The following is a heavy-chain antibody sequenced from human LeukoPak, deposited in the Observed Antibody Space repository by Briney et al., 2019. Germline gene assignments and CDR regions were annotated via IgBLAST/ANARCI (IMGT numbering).Heavy chain of an antibody. D-gene: IGHD3-3*01. V-gene: IGHV3-23*01. CDR2: ISGSGGST. CDR3: AKDREFGVVILLFDP. CDR1: GFTFSSYA. Sequence: SGGSLRLSCAASGFTFSSYAMSWVRQAPGKGLEWVSGISGSGGSTYYADSVKGRFTISRDNSKITLYLQMNSLRAEDTAVYYCAKDREFGVVILLFDPWGQGTLVTVSS. J-gene: IGHJ5*02.